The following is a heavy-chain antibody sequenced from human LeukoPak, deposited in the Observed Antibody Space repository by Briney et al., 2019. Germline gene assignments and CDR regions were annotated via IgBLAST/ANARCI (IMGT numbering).Heavy chain of an antibody. CDR2: ISYDGSDK. Sequence: GGSLRLSCAASGFTFSSYGMHWVRQAPGKGLEWVAVISYDGSDKYYADSAKGRFTISRDNSKNTLYLQMNSLRAEDTAVYYCAKDRGIVGSTDLFDYWGQGTLVTVSS. D-gene: IGHD1-26*01. CDR1: GFTFSSYG. J-gene: IGHJ4*02. V-gene: IGHV3-30*18. CDR3: AKDRGIVGSTDLFDY.